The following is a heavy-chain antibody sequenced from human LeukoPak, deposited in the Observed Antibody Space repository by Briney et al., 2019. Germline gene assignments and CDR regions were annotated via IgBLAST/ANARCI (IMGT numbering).Heavy chain of an antibody. Sequence: SQTLSLTCTVSGVSISSVSDYWSWIRQPAGKGLEWIGRIDSSVSTTYNPSLKSRLTISLDTSNNQFSLKLSSVTAADTAVYFCARTYYDFSSDYYRKILYYMDVWGKGTTVTVSS. CDR2: IDSSVST. D-gene: IGHD3-3*01. J-gene: IGHJ6*03. CDR3: ARTYYDFSSDYYRKILYYMDV. CDR1: GVSISSVSDY. V-gene: IGHV4-61*02.